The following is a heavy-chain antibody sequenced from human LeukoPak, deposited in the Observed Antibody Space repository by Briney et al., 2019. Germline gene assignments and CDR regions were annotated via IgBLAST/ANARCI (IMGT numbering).Heavy chain of an antibody. CDR1: GFTVSSNY. CDR3: ARGADGVSSNSRGWFDP. V-gene: IGHV3-53*01. CDR2: IYSGGTT. J-gene: IGHJ5*02. D-gene: IGHD2-15*01. Sequence: PGGSLRLSCAASGFTVSSNYMSWVRQAPGKGLEWVSVIYSGGTTYYADSVKGRFTISRDNSKNTLYLQMNSLRAEDTAVYYCARGADGVSSNSRGWFDPWGQGTLVTVSS.